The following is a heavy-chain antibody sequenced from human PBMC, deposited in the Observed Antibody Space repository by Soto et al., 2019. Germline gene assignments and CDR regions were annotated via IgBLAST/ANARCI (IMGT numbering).Heavy chain of an antibody. D-gene: IGHD5-18*01. J-gene: IGHJ5*02. CDR3: ARDDGDTAMVSYNWFAP. CDR1: GFTFSSYG. CDR2: IWYDGSNK. Sequence: PGGSLRLSCAVSGFTFSSYGMHWVRQAPGKGLEWVAVIWYDGSNKYYADSVKGRFTISRDNSKNTLYLPMNSLRAEATAVYYCARDDGDTAMVSYNWFAPWGQGTLVTVSS. V-gene: IGHV3-33*01.